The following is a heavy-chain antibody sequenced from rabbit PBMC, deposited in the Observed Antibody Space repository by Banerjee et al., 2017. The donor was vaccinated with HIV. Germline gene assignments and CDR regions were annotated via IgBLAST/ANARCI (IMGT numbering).Heavy chain of an antibody. CDR2: INTSSGNI. V-gene: IGHV1S45*01. J-gene: IGHJ4*01. D-gene: IGHD8-1*01. Sequence: QEQLEESGGDLVKPEGSLTLTCTASGFSFSNKYVMCWVRQAPGKGLEWIACINTSSGNIVYATWAKGRFTISKTSWTTVTLQMTSLTAADTATYFCARTSGSGWSFDLWGQGTLVTVS. CDR1: GFSFSNKYV. CDR3: ARTSGSGWSFDL.